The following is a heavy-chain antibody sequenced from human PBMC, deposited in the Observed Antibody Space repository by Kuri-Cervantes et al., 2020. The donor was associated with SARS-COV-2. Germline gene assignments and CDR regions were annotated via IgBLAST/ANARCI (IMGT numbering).Heavy chain of an antibody. CDR1: GFTFSDYY. CDR2: ISSSGGTI. J-gene: IGHJ5*02. V-gene: IGHV3-11*04. D-gene: IGHD2-2*01. CDR3: ARANVVVPAAMGFDP. Sequence: LSLTCAASGFTFSDYYMSWIRQAPGKGLEWVSYISSSGGTIYYADSVKGRFTISRDNAKNSLYLQMNSLRAEDTAVYYCARANVVVPAAMGFDPWGQGTLVTVSS.